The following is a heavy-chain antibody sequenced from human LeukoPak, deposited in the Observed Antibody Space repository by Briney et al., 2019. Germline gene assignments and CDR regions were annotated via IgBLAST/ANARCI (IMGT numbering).Heavy chain of an antibody. CDR3: ARDRYWTNIEYYYYYMDV. CDR1: GFTFSSFA. D-gene: IGHD1-1*01. J-gene: IGHJ6*03. CDR2: ISGSGGGT. Sequence: PGGSLRLSCAASGFTFSSFAMSWVRQAPGKGLEWVSTISGSGGGTWYADSVKGRFAISRDNSKNTLYLQMNSLRAEDTAVYYCARDRYWTNIEYYYYYMDVWGKGTTVTVSS. V-gene: IGHV3-23*01.